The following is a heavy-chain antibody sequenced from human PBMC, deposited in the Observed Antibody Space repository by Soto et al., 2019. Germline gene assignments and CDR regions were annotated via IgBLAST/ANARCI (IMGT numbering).Heavy chain of an antibody. CDR2: ISHDGSNK. CDR3: AKVWTTDWYYYYGMDV. D-gene: IGHD4-4*01. Sequence: PGGSLRLSCAASGFTFSNYGMHWVRQAPDKGLEWVAVISHDGSNKYYADSVKGRFTISRDNSKNTLYLQMNSLRAEDTAVYYRAKVWTTDWYYYYGMDVWGQGTTVTVSS. V-gene: IGHV3-30*18. CDR1: GFTFSNYG. J-gene: IGHJ6*02.